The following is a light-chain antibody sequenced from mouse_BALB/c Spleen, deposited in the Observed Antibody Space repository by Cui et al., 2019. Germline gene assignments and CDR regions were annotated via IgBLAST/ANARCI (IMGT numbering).Light chain of an antibody. Sequence: DIQMTQSPASLSASVGETVTITCRASENIYSYLAWYQQKQGKSPQLLVYNAKTLAEGVPSRFSGSGSGTQFSLKINSLQPEDFGSYYCQHHYGTLLTFGAGTKLELK. CDR2: NAK. J-gene: IGKJ5*01. CDR3: QHHYGTLLT. V-gene: IGKV12-44*01. CDR1: ENIYSY.